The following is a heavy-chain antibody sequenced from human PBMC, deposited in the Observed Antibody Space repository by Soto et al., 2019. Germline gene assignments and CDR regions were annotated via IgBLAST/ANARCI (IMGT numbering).Heavy chain of an antibody. Sequence: SETLSLTCTVSGGSISSYYWSWIRQPPGKGLEWIGYIYYSGSTNYNPSLKSRVTISVDTSKNQFSLKLSSVTAADTAVYYCTRDLSGSSGWYLDYWGQGTLVTVSS. CDR2: IYYSGST. J-gene: IGHJ4*02. CDR3: TRDLSGSSGWYLDY. CDR1: GGSISSYY. V-gene: IGHV4-59*01. D-gene: IGHD6-19*01.